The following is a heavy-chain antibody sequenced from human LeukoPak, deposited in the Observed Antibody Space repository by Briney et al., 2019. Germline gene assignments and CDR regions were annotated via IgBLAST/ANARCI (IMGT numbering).Heavy chain of an antibody. Sequence: ASVKVSCKASGYTFTSYAMNWVRQAPGQGLEWMGWINTNTGNPTYAQGFTGRFVFSLDTSVSTAYLQISSLKAEDTAVYYCARGSSSWYPLGYYYYYYMDVWGKGTTVTVSS. CDR1: GYTFTSYA. CDR2: INTNTGNP. V-gene: IGHV7-4-1*02. D-gene: IGHD6-13*01. CDR3: ARGSSSWYPLGYYYYYYMDV. J-gene: IGHJ6*03.